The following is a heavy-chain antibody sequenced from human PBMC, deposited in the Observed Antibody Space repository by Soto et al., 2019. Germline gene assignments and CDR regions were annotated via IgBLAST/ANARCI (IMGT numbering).Heavy chain of an antibody. V-gene: IGHV4-31*03. D-gene: IGHD2-2*01. J-gene: IGHJ6*03. CDR2: IYYSWST. CDR3: ARQRMDCSSTSCYEGGIYYYYYMDV. CDR1: AGSISSGGYY. Sequence: LSLTCTVSAGSISSGGYYWSWIRQHPGKGLEWIGYIYYSWSTYYNPSLKSRVTISVDTSKNQFSLKLSSVTAADTAVYYCARQRMDCSSTSCYEGGIYYYYYMDVWGKGTTVT.